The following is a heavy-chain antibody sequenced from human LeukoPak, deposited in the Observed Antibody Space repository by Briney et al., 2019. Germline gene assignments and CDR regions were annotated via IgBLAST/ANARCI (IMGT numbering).Heavy chain of an antibody. CDR1: GFTFSSYA. J-gene: IGHJ3*02. V-gene: IGHV3-30*04. Sequence: GRSLRLSCAAAGFTFSSYAMRWVRQAPGKGLEWVAVISYDGSNKYYADSVKGRFTISRDNSKNTLYLQMNSLRAEDTAVYSCAREYCSGGSYNDEACAFDIWGQGTMVTVSS. CDR3: AREYCSGGSYNDEACAFDI. D-gene: IGHD2-15*01. CDR2: ISYDGSNK.